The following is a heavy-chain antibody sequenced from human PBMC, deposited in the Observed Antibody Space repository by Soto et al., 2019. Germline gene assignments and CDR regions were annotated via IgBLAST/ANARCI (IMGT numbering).Heavy chain of an antibody. V-gene: IGHV3-23*01. D-gene: IGHD3-10*01. J-gene: IGHJ5*02. CDR2: ISGSGAYT. Sequence: GGPLSLSWGASGCSFSSYAVSWVRPAPGKGLEWVSSISGSGAYTYYPDSVKGRFSISRDNSKKTLFLQMNSLRAEDSAVYYCAKHLADYDSGSFRWLDPWGQGTLVNVSS. CDR1: GCSFSSYA. CDR3: AKHLADYDSGSFRWLDP.